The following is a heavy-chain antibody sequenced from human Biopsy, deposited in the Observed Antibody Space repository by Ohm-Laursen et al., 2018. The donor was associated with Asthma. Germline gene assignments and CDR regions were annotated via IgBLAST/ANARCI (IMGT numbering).Heavy chain of an antibody. CDR2: LIPVLGTP. D-gene: IGHD5-12*01. V-gene: IGHV1-69*13. J-gene: IGHJ6*02. CDR3: ARGYSGSDRIVYYYSGLEV. Sequence: SVKVSCKASGDSFSNYAISWVRQAPGQGLEWMGGLIPVLGTPDHAQMFEGRVTITADESTSTAYMELSSLSSKDTAVYYWARGYSGSDRIVYYYSGLEVWGQGTTVTVSS. CDR1: GDSFSNYA.